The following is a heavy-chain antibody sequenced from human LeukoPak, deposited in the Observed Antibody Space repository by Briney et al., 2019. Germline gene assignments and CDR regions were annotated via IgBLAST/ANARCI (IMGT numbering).Heavy chain of an antibody. V-gene: IGHV3-74*01. CDR1: GFTFSTHW. J-gene: IGHJ5*01. Sequence: GGSLRLSCAASGFTFSTHWMHWVRQAPGKGLVWVSRINIDGSSRSYADSVKGRFTISRDNAKNTLYLQMNSLRAEDTAVYYCGRDPDSWGQGTVVTVSS. CDR2: INIDGSSR. CDR3: GRDPDS.